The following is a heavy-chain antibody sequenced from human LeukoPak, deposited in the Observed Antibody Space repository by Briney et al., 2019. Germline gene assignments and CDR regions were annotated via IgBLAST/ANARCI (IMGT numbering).Heavy chain of an antibody. V-gene: IGHV3-7*01. D-gene: IGHD2-15*01. J-gene: IGHJ5*02. CDR3: ARDLEMIVVVAAATFEHENWFDP. Sequence: GGSLRLSCAASGFTFSSYWMSWVRQAPGKGLEWVANIKQDGSEKYYVDSVKGRFTISRDNAKNSLYLQMNSLRAEDTAVYYCARDLEMIVVVAAATFEHENWFDPWGQGTLVTDSS. CDR1: GFTFSSYW. CDR2: IKQDGSEK.